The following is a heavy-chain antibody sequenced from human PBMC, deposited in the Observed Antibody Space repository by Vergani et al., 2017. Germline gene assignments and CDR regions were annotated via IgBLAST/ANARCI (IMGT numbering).Heavy chain of an antibody. CDR1: GFTFSSYS. J-gene: IGHJ5*02. D-gene: IGHD3-16*02. CDR3: ARCSFIGQNWFDP. Sequence: EVQLVESGGGLVKPGGSLRLSCAASGFTFSSYSMNWVRQAPGKGLEWVSSISSSSSYIYYADSVKGRFTISRDNAKNSLYLQMNSLRAEDTAVYYCARCSFIGQNWFDPWGQGTLVTVSS. V-gene: IGHV3-21*01. CDR2: ISSSSSYI.